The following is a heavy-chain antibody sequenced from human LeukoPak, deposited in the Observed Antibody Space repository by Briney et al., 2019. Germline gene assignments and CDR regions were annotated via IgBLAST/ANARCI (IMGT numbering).Heavy chain of an antibody. D-gene: IGHD3-16*01. J-gene: IGHJ4*02. CDR1: GFTFSSYS. Sequence: PGGSLRLSCAASGFTFSSYSMNWVRQAPGKGLEWVSSISSSSSYIYYADSVKGRFTISRDNAKNSLYLQMNSLRAEDTAVYYCARSPAWGEQLDYWGQGTLVTVSS. CDR2: ISSSSSYI. CDR3: ARSPAWGEQLDY. V-gene: IGHV3-21*01.